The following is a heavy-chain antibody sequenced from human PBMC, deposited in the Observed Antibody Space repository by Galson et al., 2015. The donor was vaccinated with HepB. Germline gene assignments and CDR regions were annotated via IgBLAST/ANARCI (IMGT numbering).Heavy chain of an antibody. Sequence: VKVSCKASGYAFSDYYIHWVRQAPGQGLEWMGWINPHSGGTNYAQRFQGRVTMTSDTSISTASMELSRLRSDDTAVYYCARANWNYANYWGQGTLVTVSS. J-gene: IGHJ4*01. CDR1: GYAFSDYY. CDR3: ARANWNYANY. V-gene: IGHV1-2*02. D-gene: IGHD1-7*01. CDR2: INPHSGGT.